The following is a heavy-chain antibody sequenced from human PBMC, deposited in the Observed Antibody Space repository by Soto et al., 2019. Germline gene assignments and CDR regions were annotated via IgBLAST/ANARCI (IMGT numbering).Heavy chain of an antibody. CDR1: GFTFSSYA. D-gene: IGHD3-9*01. CDR2: ISGSGGST. J-gene: IGHJ3*02. Sequence: PGGSLRLSCAASGFTFSSYAMSWVRQAPGKGLEWVSAISGSGGSTYYADSVKGRFTISRDNSKNTLYLQMNSLRAEDTAVYYCAKFRDFDWLLWGPNDAFDIWGQGTMVTVSS. V-gene: IGHV3-23*01. CDR3: AKFRDFDWLLWGPNDAFDI.